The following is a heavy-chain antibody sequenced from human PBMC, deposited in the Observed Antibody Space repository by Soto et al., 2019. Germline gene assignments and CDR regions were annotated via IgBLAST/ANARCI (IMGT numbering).Heavy chain of an antibody. V-gene: IGHV3-66*01. J-gene: IGHJ4*02. Sequence: EVQLVESGGGLVQPGGSLRLSCAASGLTVSSNYMSWVRQAPGKGLEWVSVIYSGGSTYYADSVKGRFTISRDNSKNTLYLQMNSVRAEDTAVYYCARVNEYCSGGGCSSGYWGQGTLVTVSS. CDR2: IYSGGST. CDR1: GLTVSSNY. D-gene: IGHD2-15*01. CDR3: ARVNEYCSGGGCSSGY.